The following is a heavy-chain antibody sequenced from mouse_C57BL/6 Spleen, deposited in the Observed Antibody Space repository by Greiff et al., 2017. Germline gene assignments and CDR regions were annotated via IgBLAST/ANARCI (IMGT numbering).Heavy chain of an antibody. D-gene: IGHD2-5*01. CDR2: IYWDDAK. J-gene: IGHJ3*01. CDR3: ARKGSNYGFAY. Sequence: QVTLQVSGPGILQSSPTLSLTCSFSGFSLSTSGMGVIWIRQPSGKGLEWLAHIYWDDAKCYNPSLKSRLTISKDTSRNQVFLKITSVDTADTATDCCARKGSNYGFAYWGQGTLVTVSA. V-gene: IGHV8-12*01. CDR1: GFSLSTSGMG.